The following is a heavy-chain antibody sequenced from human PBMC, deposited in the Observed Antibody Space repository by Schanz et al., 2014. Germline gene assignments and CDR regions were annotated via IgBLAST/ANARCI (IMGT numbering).Heavy chain of an antibody. CDR3: ERARYTGYDGSGY. Sequence: QVQLVQSGPAVKKPGASMKVSCLASGYSFTEYFLHWVRQAPGQGLEWMGWINPNSGETNYEQKSKGRVNANSATYIRTAFMEMGGPADDDTATYFCERARYTGYDGSGYWGQGTLLIVSS. CDR2: INPNSGET. J-gene: IGHJ4*02. D-gene: IGHD5-12*01. V-gene: IGHV1-2*02. CDR1: GYSFTEYF.